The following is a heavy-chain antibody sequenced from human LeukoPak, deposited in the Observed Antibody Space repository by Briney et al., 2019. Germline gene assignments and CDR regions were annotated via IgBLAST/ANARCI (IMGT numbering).Heavy chain of an antibody. D-gene: IGHD5-18*01. CDR2: ISAYNGNT. Sequence: AAVKVSCKASGYTFTSYGISWVRQAPGQGLEWMGWISAYNGNTNYAQKLQGRVAMTTDTSTSTAYMELRSLRSDATAVYYCARAHGVDTNNWFDPWGQGTLVTVSS. J-gene: IGHJ5*02. CDR3: ARAHGVDTNNWFDP. CDR1: GYTFTSYG. V-gene: IGHV1-18*01.